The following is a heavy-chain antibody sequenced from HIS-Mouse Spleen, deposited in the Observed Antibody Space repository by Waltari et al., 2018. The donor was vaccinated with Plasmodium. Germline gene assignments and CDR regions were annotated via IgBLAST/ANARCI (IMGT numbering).Heavy chain of an antibody. CDR3: ARVTSSGVYWYFDL. D-gene: IGHD3-3*01. V-gene: IGHV4-34*01. CDR2: INHSGSP. J-gene: IGHJ2*01. Sequence: QVQLQQWGAGLLKPSETLSLTCAVYGGSFSGYYWSWIRQPPGKGLEWIGEINHSGSPNSNPSLKSRFTRSVDTSKNQFSLKLSSVTAADTAVYYCARVTSSGVYWYFDLWGRGTLFTVSS. CDR1: GGSFSGYY.